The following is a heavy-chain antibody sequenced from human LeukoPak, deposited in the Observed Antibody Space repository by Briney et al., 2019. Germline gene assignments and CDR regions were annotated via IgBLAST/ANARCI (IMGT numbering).Heavy chain of an antibody. CDR2: ISSGSSYI. V-gene: IGHV3-21*01. CDR1: GFIFSRNG. D-gene: IGHD3-9*01. Sequence: GWSLRLSCEASGFIFSRNGMNWVRQAPGKGLEWVSSISSGSSYIYYADSVKGRFTVSRDNAKHSLYLQMNSLRAEDTAVYYCVRDAKQYYDILTGYYNDAFDIWGQGTMVTVSS. J-gene: IGHJ3*02. CDR3: VRDAKQYYDILTGYYNDAFDI.